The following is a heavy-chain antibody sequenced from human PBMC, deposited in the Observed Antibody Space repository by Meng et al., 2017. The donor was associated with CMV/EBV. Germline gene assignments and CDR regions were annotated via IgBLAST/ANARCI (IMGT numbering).Heavy chain of an antibody. Sequence: GGSLRLSCAASGFTFSSYSMNWVRQAPGKGLEWVSSINSSSSYIYYADSVKGRFTISRDNAKNSLYLQMNSLRAEDTAVYYCSSNSIVVVPAAIPDDAFDIWGQGTMVTVSS. CDR1: GFTFSSYS. V-gene: IGHV3-21*01. CDR2: INSSSSYI. D-gene: IGHD2-2*02. CDR3: SSNSIVVVPAAIPDDAFDI. J-gene: IGHJ3*02.